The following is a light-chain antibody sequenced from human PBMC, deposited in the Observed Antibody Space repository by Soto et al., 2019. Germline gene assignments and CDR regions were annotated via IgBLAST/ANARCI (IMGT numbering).Light chain of an antibody. J-gene: IGLJ1*01. V-gene: IGLV2-14*03. CDR1: SSDVGGYNY. Sequence: QSAPTQPASVSGSPGQSITISCTGTSSDVGGYNYVSWYQHHPGKAPKLMIYDVSYRPSGVSNRFSGPKSGNTASLTISGLQAEDEADYYCSSFRSSTAPRVFGTGTKVTVL. CDR2: DVS. CDR3: SSFRSSTAPRV.